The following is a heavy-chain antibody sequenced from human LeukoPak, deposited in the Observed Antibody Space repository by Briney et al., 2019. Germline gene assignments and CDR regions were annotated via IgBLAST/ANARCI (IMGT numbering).Heavy chain of an antibody. CDR2: IKGDGIST. CDR3: VKDRLLPHSPGDAFDI. Sequence: GGSLRLSCAASGFDFSSNWMHWVRHAPGQGLVWVSRIKGDGISTNYADSVKGRFTISRDNAKNTLYLQMNSLRAEDTAVYYCVKDRLLPHSPGDAFDIWGQGAMVTVSS. V-gene: IGHV3-74*01. J-gene: IGHJ3*02. CDR1: GFDFSSNW. D-gene: IGHD3-10*01.